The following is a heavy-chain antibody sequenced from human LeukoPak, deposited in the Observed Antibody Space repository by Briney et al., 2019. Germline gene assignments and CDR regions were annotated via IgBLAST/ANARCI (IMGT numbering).Heavy chain of an antibody. V-gene: IGHV1-69*06. CDR2: IIPIFGTA. CDR3: ARVATVAVFDY. Sequence: GASVKVSCKASGGTFSSYAISWVRQAPGQGLEWMGGIIPIFGTANYAQKFQGRVTITADKSTSTACMELSSLRSEDTAVYYCARVATVAVFDYRGQGTLVTVSS. J-gene: IGHJ4*02. D-gene: IGHD6-19*01. CDR1: GGTFSSYA.